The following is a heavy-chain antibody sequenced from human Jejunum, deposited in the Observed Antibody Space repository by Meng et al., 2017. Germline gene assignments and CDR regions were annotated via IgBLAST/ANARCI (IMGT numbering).Heavy chain of an antibody. CDR3: ASGEGSYYYRY. Sequence: SETLSLTCTVSGDSVTTYYWSWFRQPPGKGLEWVGCMYYSRSIDYNPSLKSRVTISLDTSKNQFSLKMRSVSAADTAIYYCASGEGSYYYRYWGQGTLDTVSS. J-gene: IGHJ4*02. V-gene: IGHV4-59*02. CDR1: GDSVTTYY. D-gene: IGHD3-10*01. CDR2: MYYSRSI.